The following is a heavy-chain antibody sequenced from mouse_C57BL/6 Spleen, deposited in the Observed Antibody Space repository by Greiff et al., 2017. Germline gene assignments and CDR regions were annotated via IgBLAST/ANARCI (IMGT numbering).Heavy chain of an antibody. D-gene: IGHD2-5*01. CDR3: ASEPDSNSLYCYAMDV. V-gene: IGHV1-19*01. CDR2: IIPYNGGT. CDR1: GYTFTDYY. Sequence: EVKLQESGPVLVKPGASVKMSCKASGYTFTDYYMNWVKQSHGHSLEWIGVIIPYNGGTSYNQKFKGKATLTVEYSSSTAYMELNSLTSEDSAVYYCASEPDSNSLYCYAMDVWGQGTSVTVSS. J-gene: IGHJ4*01.